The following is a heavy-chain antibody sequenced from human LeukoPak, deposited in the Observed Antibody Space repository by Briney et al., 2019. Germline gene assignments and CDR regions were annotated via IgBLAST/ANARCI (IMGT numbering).Heavy chain of an antibody. CDR1: GFTFSSYG. D-gene: IGHD6-6*01. CDR2: IWYDGSNK. J-gene: IGHJ4*02. Sequence: GRSLRLSCAASGFTFSSYGMHWVRQAPGKGLEWVAVIWYDGSNKYYVDSVKGRFTISRDNSKNTLYLQMNSLRAEDTAVYYCARDRYSSSSPFDYWGQGTLVTVSS. CDR3: ARDRYSSSSPFDY. V-gene: IGHV3-33*01.